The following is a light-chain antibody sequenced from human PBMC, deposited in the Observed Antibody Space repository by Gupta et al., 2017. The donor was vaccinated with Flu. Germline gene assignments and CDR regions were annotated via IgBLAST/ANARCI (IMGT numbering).Light chain of an antibody. J-gene: IGKJ4*01. Sequence: DIQLTQSQSFLSASVGDRVALTCRASQAISPSLAWYQQKSGEVPKLLIYAVSTLHTAVPSRFSGSGSGTEFTLTISSLQPEDFGIYYCQRVDPCPVTFGGGTKVEIK. CDR1: QAISPS. V-gene: IGKV1-9*01. CDR3: QRVDPCPVT. CDR2: AVS.